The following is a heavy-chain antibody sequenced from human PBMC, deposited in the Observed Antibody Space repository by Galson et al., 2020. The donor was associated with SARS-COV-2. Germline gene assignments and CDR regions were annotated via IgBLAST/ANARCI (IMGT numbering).Heavy chain of an antibody. V-gene: IGHV4-61*09. CDR3: ASENHGDYVSFDI. J-gene: IGHJ3*02. D-gene: IGHD4-17*01. CDR2: IYTSGST. Sequence: SETLSLTCTVSGGSISSGSYYWSWIRQPAGKGLEWIGHIYTSGSTNYNPSLKSRVTIAVDTSKNQFSLKLSSVTAADTAVYYCASENHGDYVSFDIWGQGTMVTVSS. CDR1: GGSISSGSYY.